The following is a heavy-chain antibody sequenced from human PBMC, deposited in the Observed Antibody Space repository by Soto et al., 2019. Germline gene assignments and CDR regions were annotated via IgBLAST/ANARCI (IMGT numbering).Heavy chain of an antibody. CDR1: GYTFTGYY. CDR2: INPNSGGT. V-gene: IGHV1-2*04. J-gene: IGHJ6*03. CDR3: ARLFYYYYYMDV. Sequence: GASVKVSCKASGYTFTGYYMHWVRQAPGQGLEWMGWINPNSGGTNYAQKIQGWVTMTRDTSISTAYMELSRLRSDDTAVYYCARLFYYYYYMDVWGKGTTVTVSS.